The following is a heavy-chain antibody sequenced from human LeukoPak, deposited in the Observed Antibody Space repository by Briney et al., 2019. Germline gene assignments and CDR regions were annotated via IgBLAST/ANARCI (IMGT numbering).Heavy chain of an antibody. Sequence: GGSLRLSCAASGFTFSSYAMSWVRQAPGKGLEWVSAISGSGGSTYYADSVKGRFTISRDNSKSTLYLQMNSLRAEDTAVYYCAKGVPRRDIVATISAYWGQGTLVTVSS. CDR3: AKGVPRRDIVATISAY. CDR2: ISGSGGST. V-gene: IGHV3-23*01. D-gene: IGHD5-12*01. CDR1: GFTFSSYA. J-gene: IGHJ4*02.